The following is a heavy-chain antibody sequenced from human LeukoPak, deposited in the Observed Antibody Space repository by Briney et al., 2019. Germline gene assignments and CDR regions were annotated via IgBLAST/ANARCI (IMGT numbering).Heavy chain of an antibody. Sequence: SETLSLTCTVSGGSISSSSYYWGWIRQPPGEGLEWIGSIYYSGSTYYNPSLKSRVTISVDTSKNQFSLKLSSVTAADTAVYYCARRDVVVGCDYWGQGTLVTVSS. J-gene: IGHJ4*02. CDR2: IYYSGST. V-gene: IGHV4-39*01. D-gene: IGHD2-15*01. CDR3: ARRDVVVGCDY. CDR1: GGSISSSSYY.